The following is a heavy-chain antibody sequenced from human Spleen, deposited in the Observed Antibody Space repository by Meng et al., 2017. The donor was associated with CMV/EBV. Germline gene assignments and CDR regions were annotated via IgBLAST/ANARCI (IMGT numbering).Heavy chain of an antibody. V-gene: IGHV3-9*01. CDR2: IVWNSGSI. D-gene: IGHD2-2*01. Sequence: SLKISCAASGFTCDDYAIHWVRQAPGKGLEWVSGIVWNSGSIAYADSVKGRFTISRDNAKNSLYLQMNSLRAEDTALYYCAKDLRSWAAAPGGYYYGLDVWGQGTTVTVSS. CDR1: GFTCDDYA. CDR3: AKDLRSWAAAPGGYYYGLDV. J-gene: IGHJ6*02.